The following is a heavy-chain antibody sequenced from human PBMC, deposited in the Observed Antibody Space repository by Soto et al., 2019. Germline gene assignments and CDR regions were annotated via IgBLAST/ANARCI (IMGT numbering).Heavy chain of an antibody. V-gene: IGHV3-48*01. J-gene: IGHJ4*02. CDR3: AAQPIVVPAAIIDY. CDR1: GFTFSSYS. Sequence: GGSLRLSCAASGFTFSSYSMNWVRQAPGKGLEWVSYISSSSSTIYYADSVKGRFTISRDNAKNSLYLQMNSLRAEDTAVYYCAAQPIVVPAAIIDYWGQGTLVTVSS. D-gene: IGHD2-2*01. CDR2: ISSSSSTI.